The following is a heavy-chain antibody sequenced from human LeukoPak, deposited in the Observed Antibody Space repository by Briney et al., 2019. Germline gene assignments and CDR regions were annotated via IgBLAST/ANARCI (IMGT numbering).Heavy chain of an antibody. CDR3: ASLFSYGTYYYYGMDV. CDR2: ISGDGGST. CDR1: GFTFDDYA. V-gene: IGHV3-43*02. Sequence: QPGGSLRLSCAASGFTFDDYAMHWVRQAPGKGLEWVSLISGDGGSTYYADSVKGRFTISRDNAKNSLYLQMNSLRAEDTAVYYCASLFSYGTYYYYGMDVWGQGTTVTVSS. D-gene: IGHD5-18*01. J-gene: IGHJ6*02.